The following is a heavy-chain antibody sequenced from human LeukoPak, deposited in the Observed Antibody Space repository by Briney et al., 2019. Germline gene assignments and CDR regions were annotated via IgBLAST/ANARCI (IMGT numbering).Heavy chain of an antibody. CDR2: VYYTGST. CDR1: GDSISGSSYY. V-gene: IGHV4-39*01. J-gene: IGHJ4*02. CDR3: ARHGPPMQRQFYDS. D-gene: IGHD5-24*01. Sequence: SETLSLTCTVSGDSISGSSYYCAWIRQPPGKGLEWIGRVYYTGSTHYMSSLKSRVTNSADTSKNLFSLKVNSMTAADTAVYYCARHGPPMQRQFYDSWGQGTLVTVSS.